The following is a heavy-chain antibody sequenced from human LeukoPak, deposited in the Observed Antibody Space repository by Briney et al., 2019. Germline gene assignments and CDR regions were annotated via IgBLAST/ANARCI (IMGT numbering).Heavy chain of an antibody. CDR3: ARDMGGWFDP. J-gene: IGHJ5*02. CDR1: GGTFSTYA. Sequence: ASVKVSCKASGGTFSTYAISWVRQAPGQGLEWMGGIIPIFGTANYAQKFQGRVTITADKSTSTVYMELSSLRSEDTAVYYCARDMGGWFDPWGQGTLVTVSS. D-gene: IGHD2-15*01. CDR2: IIPIFGTA. V-gene: IGHV1-69*06.